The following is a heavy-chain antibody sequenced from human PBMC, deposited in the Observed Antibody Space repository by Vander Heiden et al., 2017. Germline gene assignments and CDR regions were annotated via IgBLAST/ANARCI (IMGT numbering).Heavy chain of an antibody. CDR3: AHTTGDGNFDY. V-gene: IGHV2-5*02. D-gene: IGHD7-27*01. CDR1: GFSLTRSGMG. J-gene: IGHJ4*02. CDR2: IYWDDEK. Sequence: QITLKESGHTLVKPTQTLTLTCTFSGFSLTRSGMGVAWIRQPPGKALEWLALIYWDDEKRYRPYLKSRLTITKDTSKNQVVLKMTNMDPVDTATYFCAHTTGDGNFDYWGQLTLVTVSS.